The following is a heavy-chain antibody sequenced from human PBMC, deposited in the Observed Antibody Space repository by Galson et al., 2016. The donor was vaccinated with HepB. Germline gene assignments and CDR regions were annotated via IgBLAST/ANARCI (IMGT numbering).Heavy chain of an antibody. Sequence: SCKASGYTFTSRGISWVRQAPGKGLEWVANIKQDGSEEYYVDSVKGRFTISRDNAKNSMYLQMNSLRAEDTAVYYCARKGGIYSPWGYWGQGTLVTVSS. CDR3: ARKGGIYSPWGY. D-gene: IGHD3-10*01. V-gene: IGHV3-7*05. J-gene: IGHJ4*02. CDR2: IKQDGSEE. CDR1: GYTFTSRG.